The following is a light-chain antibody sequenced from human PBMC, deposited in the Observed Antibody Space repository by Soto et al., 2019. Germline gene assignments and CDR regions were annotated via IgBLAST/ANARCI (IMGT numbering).Light chain of an antibody. Sequence: QSVVTHPASVSGSPGQSITISCTGTSSDVGAYKYVSWHQQHPGKAPKLMIYDVSNRPSGVSNRFSGSKSGNTASLTISGLQAEDEADYYCSAYTTSRSYIFGSGTKVTVL. CDR1: SSDVGAYKY. CDR2: DVS. V-gene: IGLV2-14*01. CDR3: SAYTTSRSYI. J-gene: IGLJ1*01.